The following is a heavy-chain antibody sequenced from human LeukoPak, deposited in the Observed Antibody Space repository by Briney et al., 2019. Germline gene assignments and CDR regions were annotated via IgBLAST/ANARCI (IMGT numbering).Heavy chain of an antibody. J-gene: IGHJ4*02. D-gene: IGHD1-7*01. CDR2: IKGSDK. Sequence: GGSLRLSCVGSGFTFSNYWMNWVRQAPGKGLEWVANIKGSDKGHVDSVKGRFSVSRDDARNSLYLQMDSLRAEDTAVYYCAGDVDWNYDLWGQGTVVRVSS. CDR1: GFTFSNYW. V-gene: IGHV3-7*01. CDR3: AGDVDWNYDL.